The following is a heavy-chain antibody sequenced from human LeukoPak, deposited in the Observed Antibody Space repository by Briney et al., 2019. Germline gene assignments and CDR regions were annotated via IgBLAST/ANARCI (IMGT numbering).Heavy chain of an antibody. Sequence: PGESLRLSCAASGFTFSTYAMSWVRQAPGKGLEWVSTISGSDDRIYYADSVKGRFTISRDNSKNTLSLQMNSLRAEDTAVYYCARLQWGLPTSWGYFDSGGQGTL. J-gene: IGHJ4*02. V-gene: IGHV3-23*01. CDR2: ISGSDDRI. CDR3: ARLQWGLPTSWGYFDS. CDR1: GFTFSTYA. D-gene: IGHD1-26*01.